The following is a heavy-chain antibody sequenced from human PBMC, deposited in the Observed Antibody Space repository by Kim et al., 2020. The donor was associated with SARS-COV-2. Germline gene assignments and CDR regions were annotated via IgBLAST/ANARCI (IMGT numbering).Heavy chain of an antibody. D-gene: IGHD1-26*01. CDR2: ISYDGSNK. CDR1: GFTFSSYA. V-gene: IGHV3-30*04. CDR3: ARGGADSGSYSLGFYYGMDV. J-gene: IGHJ6*02. Sequence: GGSLRLSCAASGFTFSSYAMHWVRQAPGKGLEWVAVISYDGSNKYYADSVKGRFTISRDNSKNTLYLQMNSLRAEDTAVYYCARGGADSGSYSLGFYYGMDVWGQGTTVTVSS.